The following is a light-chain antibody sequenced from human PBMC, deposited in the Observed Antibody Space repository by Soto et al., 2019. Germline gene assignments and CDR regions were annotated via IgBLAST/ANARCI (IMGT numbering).Light chain of an antibody. V-gene: IGLV1-47*01. Sequence: QSVLTQPPSASGPPGQRVTISCSGSSSNIGSHYVYWYQQLPGTAPKLLIYRNNQRPSGVPDRFSGSRSGTSASLAISGLRYEDEADYYCAAWDDSLSGVVFGGGTKLTVL. CDR2: RNN. J-gene: IGLJ2*01. CDR1: SSNIGSHY. CDR3: AAWDDSLSGVV.